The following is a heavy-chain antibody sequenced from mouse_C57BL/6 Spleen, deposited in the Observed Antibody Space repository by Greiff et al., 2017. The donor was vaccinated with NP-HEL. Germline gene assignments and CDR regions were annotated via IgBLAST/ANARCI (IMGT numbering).Heavy chain of an antibody. CDR2: IHPNSGST. J-gene: IGHJ2*01. CDR1: GYTFTSYW. V-gene: IGHV1-64*01. CDR3: ARGYYFDY. Sequence: QVHVKQSGAELVKPGASVKLSCKASGYTFTSYWMHWVKQRPGQGLEWIGMIHPNSGSTNYNEKFKSKATLTVDKSSSTAYMQLSSLTSEDSAVYYGARGYYFDYWGKGTTLTVSS.